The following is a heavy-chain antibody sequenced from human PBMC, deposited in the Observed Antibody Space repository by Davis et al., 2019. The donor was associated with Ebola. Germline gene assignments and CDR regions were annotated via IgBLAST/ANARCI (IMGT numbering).Heavy chain of an antibody. CDR3: ARAGFGSTWFDC. J-gene: IGHJ5*01. D-gene: IGHD6-13*01. CDR2: IGAAGDT. V-gene: IGHV3-13*01. Sequence: PGGSLRLSCAASGFTLRSYDMHWVRQATGKGLEWVSAIGAAGDTYYPVSVKGRFTISRENAKNSLYLQMNSLRAEDTAVYYCARAGFGSTWFDCWGQGIRVTVSS. CDR1: GFTLRSYD.